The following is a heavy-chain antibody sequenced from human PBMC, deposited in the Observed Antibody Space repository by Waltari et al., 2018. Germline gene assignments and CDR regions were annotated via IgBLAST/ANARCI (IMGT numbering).Heavy chain of an antibody. CDR2: ISYDGSNK. J-gene: IGHJ4*02. CDR1: GFTFSSYG. D-gene: IGHD4-17*01. V-gene: IGHV3-30*18. CDR3: AKVLRGTTGFDY. Sequence: QVQLVESGGGVVQPGRSLRLSCAASGFTFSSYGMHWLRQAPGKGLEWVAVISYDGSNKYYADAVKGRFTISRDNSKNTLYLQMNSLRAEDTAVYYCAKVLRGTTGFDYWGQGTLVTVSS.